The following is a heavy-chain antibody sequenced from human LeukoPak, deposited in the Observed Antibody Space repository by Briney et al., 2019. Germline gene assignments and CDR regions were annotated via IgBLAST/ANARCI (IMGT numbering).Heavy chain of an antibody. D-gene: IGHD1-1*01. CDR1: GGTFSSYA. CDR3: ARGPRSTYGQLEYYYYMDV. CDR2: MNPNSGNT. Sequence: ASVKVSCKASGGTFSSYAISWARQAPGQGLEWMGWMNPNSGNTGYAQKFQGRVTITRNTSISTAYMELSSLRSEDTAVYYCARGPRSTYGQLEYYYYMDVWGKGTTVTVSS. J-gene: IGHJ6*03. V-gene: IGHV1-8*03.